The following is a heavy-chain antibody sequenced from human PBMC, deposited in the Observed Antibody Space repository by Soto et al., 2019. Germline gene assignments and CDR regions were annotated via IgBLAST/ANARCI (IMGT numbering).Heavy chain of an antibody. V-gene: IGHV4-4*02. CDR3: ARHYYGSGSYNWFDP. D-gene: IGHD3-10*01. CDR2: MHHSGSI. CDR1: GDSISNNKW. Sequence: SETLSLTCSVSGDSISNNKWWSWVRQPPGKGLEWIGEMHHSGSIHYNASLKSRATLSVDKSRNQFSLQLTSVTAADTAVYYCARHYYGSGSYNWFDPWGQGTLVTVSS. J-gene: IGHJ5*02.